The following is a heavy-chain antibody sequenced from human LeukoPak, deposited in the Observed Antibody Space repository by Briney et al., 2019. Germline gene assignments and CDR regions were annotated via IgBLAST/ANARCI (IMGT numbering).Heavy chain of an antibody. Sequence: GGSLRLSCTASGFTYGDYALSWFRPPPGKGLDWVGFIRRKSYGGTTEYAAPGKGSFTISRDDSKSIAYLQMNSLKAEDTAVYYCTRDLIADYSYYYMDVWGKGTTVTVSS. CDR2: IRRKSYGGTT. V-gene: IGHV3-49*03. CDR1: GFTYGDYA. CDR3: TRDLIADYSYYYMDV. D-gene: IGHD6-13*01. J-gene: IGHJ6*03.